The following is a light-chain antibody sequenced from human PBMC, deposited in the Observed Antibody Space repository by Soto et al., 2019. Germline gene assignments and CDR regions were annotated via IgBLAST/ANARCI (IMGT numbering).Light chain of an antibody. J-gene: IGKJ5*01. Sequence: EIQMTQSPSSLSASVGDRVTITFEASQDISNYLNWYQQKLGKAPKLLIYDASNLETGVPSRFSGSGSGTEFTLTVNSLQAEDCAVYYCQQYYNWPRTFGQGTRLEI. CDR3: QQYYNWPRT. CDR1: QDISNY. V-gene: IGKV1-33*01. CDR2: DAS.